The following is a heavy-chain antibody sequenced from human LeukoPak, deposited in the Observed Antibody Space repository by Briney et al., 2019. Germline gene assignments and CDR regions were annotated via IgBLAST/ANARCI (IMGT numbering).Heavy chain of an antibody. J-gene: IGHJ4*02. CDR3: ARSWGHSSGWTGFDY. V-gene: IGHV4-34*01. CDR2: INHSGST. D-gene: IGHD6-19*01. CDR1: GGSFSGYY. Sequence: SETLSLTCAVYGGSFSGYYWSWIRQPPGKGLEWIGEINHSGSTNYNPSLKSRVTISVDTSKNQFSLKLSSVTAADTAVYYCARSWGHSSGWTGFDYWGQGTLATVSS.